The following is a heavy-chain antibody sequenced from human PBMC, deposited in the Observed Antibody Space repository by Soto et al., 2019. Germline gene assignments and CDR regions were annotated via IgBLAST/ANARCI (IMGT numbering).Heavy chain of an antibody. D-gene: IGHD3-3*01. CDR2: IKQDGSEK. CDR1: GFTFSSYW. Sequence: EVQLVESGGGLVQPGGSLRLSCAASGFTFSSYWMSWVRQAPGKGLEWVANIKQDGSEKYYVDSVKGRFTISRDNAKVSLYLQMNSLRAEDTAVYYCARVDDFGVVIIEYYYGMDVWGQGTTVTVSS. CDR3: ARVDDFGVVIIEYYYGMDV. V-gene: IGHV3-7*03. J-gene: IGHJ6*02.